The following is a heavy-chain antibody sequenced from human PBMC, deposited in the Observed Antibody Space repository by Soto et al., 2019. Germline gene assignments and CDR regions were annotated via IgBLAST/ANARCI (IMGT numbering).Heavy chain of an antibody. V-gene: IGHV1-69*13. D-gene: IGHD6-6*01. J-gene: IGHJ6*02. CDR3: ARHFEYSSSSGHYYYGMDV. CDR2: IIPIFGTA. CDR1: GGTFSSYA. Sequence: SVKVSCKXSGGTFSSYAISWVRQAPGQGLEWMGGIIPIFGTANYAQKFQGRVTITADESTSTAYMELSSLRSEDTAVYYCARHFEYSSSSGHYYYGMDVWGQGTTVTVSS.